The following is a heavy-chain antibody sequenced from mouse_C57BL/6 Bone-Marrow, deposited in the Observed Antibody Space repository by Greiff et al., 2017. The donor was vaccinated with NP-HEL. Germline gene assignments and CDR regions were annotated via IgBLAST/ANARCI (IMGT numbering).Heavy chain of an antibody. D-gene: IGHD1-1*01. V-gene: IGHV1-80*01. Sequence: QVQLKESGAELVKPGASVKISCKASGYAFSSYWMNWVKQRPGKGLEWIGQIYPGDGDTNYNGKFKGKATLTADKSSSTAYMQLSSLTSEDSAVYFCARYYGSSYYWYFDVWGTGTTVTVSS. J-gene: IGHJ1*03. CDR1: GYAFSSYW. CDR3: ARYYGSSYYWYFDV. CDR2: IYPGDGDT.